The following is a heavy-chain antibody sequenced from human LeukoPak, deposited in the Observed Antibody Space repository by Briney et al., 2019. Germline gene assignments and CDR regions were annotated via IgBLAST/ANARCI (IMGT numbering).Heavy chain of an antibody. V-gene: IGHV5-51*01. J-gene: IGHJ4*02. CDR3: ARSGYSGYEGDY. CDR2: IFPADSDT. Sequence: GESLKISFKGSGYSFTNYWIGWVRQMPGKGLEWMGIIFPADSDTRYSPSFQGQVTISADKFISTAYLQWSSLKASDTAMYYCARSGYSGYEGDYWGQGTLVTVSS. D-gene: IGHD5-12*01. CDR1: GYSFTNYW.